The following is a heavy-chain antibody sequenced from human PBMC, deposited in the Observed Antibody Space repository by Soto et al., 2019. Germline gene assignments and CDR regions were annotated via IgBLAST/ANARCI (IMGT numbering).Heavy chain of an antibody. CDR1: GGTFSSYS. D-gene: IGHD5-18*01. Sequence: SVKVSCNASGGTFSSYSISWVRQAPGQGLEWMGGIIPIFGTANYAQKFQGRVTITADESTSTAYMELSSLRSEDTAVYYCASPVDTAMVPFLYYYYGMDVWGQGTTVTVSS. CDR2: IIPIFGTA. J-gene: IGHJ6*02. V-gene: IGHV1-69*13. CDR3: ASPVDTAMVPFLYYYYGMDV.